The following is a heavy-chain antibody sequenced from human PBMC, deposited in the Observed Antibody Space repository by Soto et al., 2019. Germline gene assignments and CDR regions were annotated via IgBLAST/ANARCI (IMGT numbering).Heavy chain of an antibody. CDR2: TVSGTGTG. Sequence: QVQLVQSGAEVKKPGSSVKVSCKASGGSLSTNPISWVRQAPEQGLEWMGGTVSGTGTGNHAQKFQGRLTGTEHKSTSTVYMEMTKPSTAETAVYYWESRHGGAFFGRFASSGHGTRVNVSS. V-gene: IGHV1-69*06. CDR1: GGSLSTNP. J-gene: IGHJ5*01. D-gene: IGHD3-3*01. CDR3: ESRHGGAFFGRFAS.